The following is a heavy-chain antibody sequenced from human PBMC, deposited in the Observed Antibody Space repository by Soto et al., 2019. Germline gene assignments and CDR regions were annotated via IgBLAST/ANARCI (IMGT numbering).Heavy chain of an antibody. V-gene: IGHV4-59*01. CDR1: GDSISSYY. D-gene: IGHD5-12*01. CDR2: IYYSGST. J-gene: IGHJ5*02. Sequence: PSETLSLTCTVSGDSISSYYWTWIRQPPGKGLEWIGYIYYSGSTNYNPSLKSRVTISVDTSKNQFSLKLTSVTAADTAVYYCARGVATIGPWGQGTQVTVSS. CDR3: ARGVATIGP.